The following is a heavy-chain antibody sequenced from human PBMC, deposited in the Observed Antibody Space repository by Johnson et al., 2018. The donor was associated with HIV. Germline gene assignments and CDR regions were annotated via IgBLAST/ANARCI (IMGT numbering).Heavy chain of an antibody. CDR1: GFTFSSYW. D-gene: IGHD4/OR15-4a*01. CDR3: ARVGANFDAFDI. V-gene: IGHV3-74*01. CDR2: IHSDGSST. J-gene: IGHJ3*02. Sequence: VQLVESGGGLVQPGGSLRLSCAASGFTFSSYWMHWVRQAPGKGLVWVSRIHSDGSSTSYADSVKGRFTISRDNAKNTLYLQMNSLRAEDTAVYYCARVGANFDAFDIWGQGTMVTVSS.